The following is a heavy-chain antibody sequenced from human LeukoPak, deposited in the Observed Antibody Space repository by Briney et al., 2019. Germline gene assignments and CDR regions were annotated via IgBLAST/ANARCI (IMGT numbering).Heavy chain of an antibody. CDR3: ASRNSSGWYWYFDY. Sequence: GGSLRLSCAASGFTFSSYAMSWVRQAPGKGLEWVSAISGSGGSTYYADSVKGRFTISRDNSKNTLYLQMDSLRAEDTAVYYCASRNSSGWYWYFDYWGRGTLVTVSS. CDR1: GFTFSSYA. CDR2: ISGSGGST. V-gene: IGHV3-23*01. D-gene: IGHD6-19*01. J-gene: IGHJ4*02.